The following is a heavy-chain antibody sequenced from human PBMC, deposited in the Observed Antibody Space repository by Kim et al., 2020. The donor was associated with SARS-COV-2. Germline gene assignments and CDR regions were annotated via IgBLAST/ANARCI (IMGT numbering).Heavy chain of an antibody. V-gene: IGHV3-21*01. CDR1: GFTFSSYS. J-gene: IGHJ6*02. CDR2: ISSSSSYI. CDR3: AREDVVVVPAARDYYYGMDV. Sequence: GGSLRLSCAASGFTFSSYSMNWVRQAPGKGLEWVSSISSSSSYIYYADSVKGRFTISRDNAKNSLYLQMNSLRAEDTAVYYCAREDVVVVPAARDYYYGMDVWGQGTTVTVSS. D-gene: IGHD2-2*01.